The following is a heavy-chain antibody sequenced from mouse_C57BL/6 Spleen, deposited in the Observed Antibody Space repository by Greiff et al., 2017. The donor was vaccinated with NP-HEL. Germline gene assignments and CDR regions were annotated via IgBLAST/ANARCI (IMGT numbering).Heavy chain of an antibody. CDR3: ARDYDYDGMDY. Sequence: QVQLQQPGAELVRPGSSVKLSCKASGYTFTSYWMHWVKQRPIQGLEWIGNIDPSDSETHYNQKFKDKATLTVDKSSSTAYMQLSSLTSEDSAVYYCARDYDYDGMDYWGQGTSVTVSS. CDR1: GYTFTSYW. D-gene: IGHD2-4*01. V-gene: IGHV1-52*01. J-gene: IGHJ4*01. CDR2: IDPSDSET.